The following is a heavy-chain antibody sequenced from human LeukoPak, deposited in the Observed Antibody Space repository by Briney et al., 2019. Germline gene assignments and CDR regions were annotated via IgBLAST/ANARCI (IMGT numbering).Heavy chain of an antibody. CDR1: GFTLGSQA. CDR3: VKNHGDGGPNWFDP. D-gene: IGHD5-24*01. CDR2: ICGNCDRT. Sequence: GGSLRLSCVASGFTLGSQAMSWVRQAPGKGLEWVSAICGNCDRTYYADSVKGRSTISRDNSKNILYLQMNSLRAEDTAVYYCVKNHGDGGPNWFDPWGQGTLVTVSS. J-gene: IGHJ5*02. V-gene: IGHV3-23*01.